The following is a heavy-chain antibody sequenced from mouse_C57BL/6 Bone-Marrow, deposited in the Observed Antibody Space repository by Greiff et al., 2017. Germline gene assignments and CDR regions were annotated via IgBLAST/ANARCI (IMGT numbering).Heavy chain of an antibody. CDR2: ISSGSSTI. D-gene: IGHD1-1*01. CDR1: GFTFSDYG. V-gene: IGHV5-17*01. Sequence: EVKLMESGGGLVKPGGSLKLSCAASGFTFSDYGMHWVRQAPEKGLEWVAYISSGSSTIYYADTVNGRFTISRDNAKNTLFLQMTSLRSEDTAMYYCARHYYGFDYWGQGTTLTVSS. J-gene: IGHJ2*01. CDR3: ARHYYGFDY.